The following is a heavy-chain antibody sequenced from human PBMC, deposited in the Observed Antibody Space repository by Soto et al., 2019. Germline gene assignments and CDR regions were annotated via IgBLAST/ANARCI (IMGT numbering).Heavy chain of an antibody. D-gene: IGHD3-10*01. J-gene: IGHJ6*02. CDR1: GGTFSSYA. V-gene: IGHV1-69*13. Sequence: AASVKVSCKASGGTFSSYAISWVRQAPGQGLEWMGGIIPIFGTANYAQKFQGRVTITADESTSTAYMELSSLRSEDTAVYYCASLTLRTRGYYGMDVWGQGTTVTVSS. CDR2: IIPIFGTA. CDR3: ASLTLRTRGYYGMDV.